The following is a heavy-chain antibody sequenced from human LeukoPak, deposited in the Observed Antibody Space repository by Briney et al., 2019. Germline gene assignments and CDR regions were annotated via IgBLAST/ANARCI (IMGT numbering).Heavy chain of an antibody. J-gene: IGHJ4*02. CDR2: INPNSGGT. CDR3: ARDDNGADH. Sequence: ASVKVSCKASGYTFTSYGISWVRQAPGQGLEWMGWINPNSGGTNYAQKFQGWVTMTRDTSISTAYMELTRLSSDDTAVYYCARDDNGADHWGQGTLVTVSS. V-gene: IGHV1-2*04. D-gene: IGHD4-17*01. CDR1: GYTFTSYG.